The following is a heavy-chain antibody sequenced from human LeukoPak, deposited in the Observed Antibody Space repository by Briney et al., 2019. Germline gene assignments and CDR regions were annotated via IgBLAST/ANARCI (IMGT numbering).Heavy chain of an antibody. CDR2: IANSGGST. V-gene: IGHV3-23*01. J-gene: IGHJ6*02. CDR3: AKRDVDIVATINYYYGMDV. CDR1: GFTFTTYA. D-gene: IGHD5-12*01. Sequence: GGSLRLSCAASGFTFTTYAMSWVRLAPGKGLEWVSTIANSGGSTYYADSVKGRFTISRDNSKNTLYLQMNSLRAEDTAVYYCAKRDVDIVATINYYYGMDVWGQGTTVTVSS.